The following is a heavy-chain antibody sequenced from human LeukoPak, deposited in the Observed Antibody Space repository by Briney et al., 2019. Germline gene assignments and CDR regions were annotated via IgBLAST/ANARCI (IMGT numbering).Heavy chain of an antibody. Sequence: SETLSLTCTVSGGSISSYYWSWIRQPPGKGLEWIGYIYYSGSTNYNPSLKSRVTISVDTSKNQFSLKLSSVTAADTAVYYCATLRGPVGAFDIWGQGTMVTVSS. CDR3: ATLRGPVGAFDI. J-gene: IGHJ3*02. V-gene: IGHV4-59*01. CDR2: IYYSGST. CDR1: GGSISSYY. D-gene: IGHD3-16*01.